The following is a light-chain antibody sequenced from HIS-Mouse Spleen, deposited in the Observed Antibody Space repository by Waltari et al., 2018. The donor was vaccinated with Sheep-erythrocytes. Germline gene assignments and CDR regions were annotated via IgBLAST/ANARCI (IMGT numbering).Light chain of an antibody. V-gene: IGLV2-8*01. Sequence: QSALTQPPSASGSPGQSVPISCTGTRSDVGGSNYVSWYQQHPGKAPKLMIYEVSKRPSGVPDRFSGSKSGNTASLTVSGLQAEDEADYYCSSYAGSNNWVFGGGTKLTVL. CDR3: SSYAGSNNWV. CDR2: EVS. J-gene: IGLJ3*02. CDR1: RSDVGGSNY.